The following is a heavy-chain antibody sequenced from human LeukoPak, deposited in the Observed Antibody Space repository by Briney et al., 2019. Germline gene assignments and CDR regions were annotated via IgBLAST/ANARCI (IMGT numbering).Heavy chain of an antibody. D-gene: IGHD6-13*01. CDR3: ARDRRAAAGSSGWFDP. CDR2: IYYSGST. CDR1: GGSISSSSYY. V-gene: IGHV4-39*07. J-gene: IGHJ5*02. Sequence: PSETLSLTCTVSGGSISSSSYYWGWIRQPPGKGLEWIGSIYYSGSTYYNPSLKSRVTISVDTSKNQFSLKLSSVTAADTAVYYCARDRRAAAGSSGWFDPXXXXXXITVSS.